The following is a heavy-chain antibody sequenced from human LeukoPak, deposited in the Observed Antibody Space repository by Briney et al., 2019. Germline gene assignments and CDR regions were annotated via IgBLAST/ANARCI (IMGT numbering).Heavy chain of an antibody. Sequence: GGSLRLSCAASGFTFSDYYMSWIRQAPGKGLEWVSYISSSSSYTNYADSVKGRFTISRDNAKNSLYLQVNSLRAEDTAVYYCARDYPNYYGMDVWGQGTTVTVSS. CDR1: GFTFSDYY. V-gene: IGHV3-11*06. J-gene: IGHJ6*02. CDR3: ARDYPNYYGMDV. CDR2: ISSSSSYT.